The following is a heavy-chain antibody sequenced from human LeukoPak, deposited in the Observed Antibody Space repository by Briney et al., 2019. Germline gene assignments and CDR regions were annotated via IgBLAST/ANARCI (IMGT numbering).Heavy chain of an antibody. V-gene: IGHV4-34*01. CDR3: ARGFYEQQGTQGAFDI. Sequence: SETLSLTCAVYGGSFSGYYWSWIRQPPGKGLEWIGEINHSGSTNYNPSLKSRVTISVDTSKNQFSLKLCSVTAADTAVYYCARGFYEQQGTQGAFDIWGQGTMVTVSS. D-gene: IGHD6-13*01. CDR2: INHSGST. CDR1: GGSFSGYY. J-gene: IGHJ3*02.